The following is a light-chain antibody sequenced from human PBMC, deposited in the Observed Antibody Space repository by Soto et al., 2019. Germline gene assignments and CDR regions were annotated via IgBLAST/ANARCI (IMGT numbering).Light chain of an antibody. V-gene: IGKV1-12*01. CDR2: AAS. Sequence: DIQMTQSPSSVSASVGDRVTITCRASQGISSWLAWYQQKPGKAPKLLIYAASSLQSGVPSRFRCSASGTDFTLTTRVLQREDFATYYCQQANRFPLTFGGGTKVDSK. CDR1: QGISSW. CDR3: QQANRFPLT. J-gene: IGKJ4*01.